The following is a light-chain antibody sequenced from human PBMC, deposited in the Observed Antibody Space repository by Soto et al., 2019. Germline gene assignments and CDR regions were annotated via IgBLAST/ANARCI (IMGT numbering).Light chain of an antibody. CDR1: QDIRNW. CDR3: HQSNSGPPGT. V-gene: IGKV1-12*01. Sequence: IQMTQSPSSVSAFVGDRVTITCRASQDIRNWLAWYQQRPGKATKLLIYAAASLQSGVPSRFSGSGSGTDFTLTICGLQPEDFATYYGHQSNSGPPGTFGQGTKVEIK. J-gene: IGKJ1*01. CDR2: AAA.